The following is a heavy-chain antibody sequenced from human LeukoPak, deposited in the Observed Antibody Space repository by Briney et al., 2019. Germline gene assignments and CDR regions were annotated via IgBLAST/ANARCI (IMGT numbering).Heavy chain of an antibody. CDR1: EFTFSSYS. D-gene: IGHD6-19*01. Sequence: PGGSLRLSCAASEFTFSSYSMNWVRQAPGKGLEWVSYITNSGNSKSYADSVKGRFTISRDNTKNSLYLQMNGLRAEDTAVYYCARAYSSGWRRLRGYYGMDVWGQGTTVTVSS. CDR3: ARAYSSGWRRLRGYYGMDV. V-gene: IGHV3-48*01. CDR2: ITNSGNSK. J-gene: IGHJ6*02.